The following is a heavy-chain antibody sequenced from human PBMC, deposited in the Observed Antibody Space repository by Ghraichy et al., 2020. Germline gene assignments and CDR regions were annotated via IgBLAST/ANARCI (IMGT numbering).Heavy chain of an antibody. D-gene: IGHD3-10*01. CDR2: IYSGGST. CDR3: AREEGRYYGMDV. J-gene: IGHJ6*02. V-gene: IGHV3-53*01. CDR1: GFTVSSNY. Sequence: GGSLRLSCAASGFTVSSNYMSWVRQAPGKGLEWVSVIYSGGSTYYADSVKGRFTISRDNSKNTLYLQMNSLRAEDTAVYYCAREEGRYYGMDVWGQGTTVTVSS.